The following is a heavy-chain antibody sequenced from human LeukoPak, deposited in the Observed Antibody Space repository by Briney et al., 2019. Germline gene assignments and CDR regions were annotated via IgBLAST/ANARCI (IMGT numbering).Heavy chain of an antibody. CDR2: INPNSGGT. V-gene: IGHV1-2*02. Sequence: GASVKVSCKASGYTFSDYYLHWLRQAPGQGLEWMGWINPNSGGTNYAQKFQGRVTMTRDTSISTAYMELSRLRSDDTAVYYCARDPTVYYGFYYYYYMDVWGKGTTVTISS. D-gene: IGHD3-10*01. CDR3: ARDPTVYYGFYYYYYMDV. J-gene: IGHJ6*03. CDR1: GYTFSDYY.